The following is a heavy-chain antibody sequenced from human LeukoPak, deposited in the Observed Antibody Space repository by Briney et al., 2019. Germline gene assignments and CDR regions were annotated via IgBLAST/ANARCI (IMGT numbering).Heavy chain of an antibody. CDR2: ISVYNGNT. D-gene: IGHD3-9*01. CDR1: GYTFTTYG. Sequence: SSVKVSCKASGYTFTTYGISWVRQAPGQGLEWLGRISVYNGNTNYAQKLQGRVTMPTDTSTSTAYMELRSLGSDDTAVYYCARMILLLGDVLTVPPRGFDYWGQGTLVTVSS. J-gene: IGHJ4*02. CDR3: ARMILLLGDVLTVPPRGFDY. V-gene: IGHV1-18*01.